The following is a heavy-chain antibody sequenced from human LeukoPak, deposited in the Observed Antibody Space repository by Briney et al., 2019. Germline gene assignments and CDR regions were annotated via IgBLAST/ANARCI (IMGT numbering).Heavy chain of an antibody. V-gene: IGHV3-30*04. CDR2: ISYDGRNK. CDR1: GFTFSTYA. CDR3: AREGGPSGRYFDY. D-gene: IGHD1-26*01. J-gene: IGHJ4*02. Sequence: GGSLRLSCAVSGFTFSTYAMRWVRQASGKGLEWVAVISYDGRNKWYADSVRGRFTISRDNSKNTLYLQMKSLSGEDTGVYYCAREGGPSGRYFDYWGQGTLVTVSS.